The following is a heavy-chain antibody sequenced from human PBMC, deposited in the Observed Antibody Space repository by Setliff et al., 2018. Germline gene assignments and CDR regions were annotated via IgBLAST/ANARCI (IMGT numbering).Heavy chain of an antibody. CDR2: IIPMFGTT. V-gene: IGHV1-69*13. CDR3: ARDGSIEVGPGTNQELDV. CDR1: GGTFSKYA. Sequence: GASVKVSCKAPGGTFSKYAIAWVRQAPGQGLEWMGGIIPMFGTTNYAQNFQGRVTITADESTSTAYMELSSLRSDDTAVFYCARDGSIEVGPGTNQELDVWGTGTTVTVSS. J-gene: IGHJ6*04. D-gene: IGHD2-2*01.